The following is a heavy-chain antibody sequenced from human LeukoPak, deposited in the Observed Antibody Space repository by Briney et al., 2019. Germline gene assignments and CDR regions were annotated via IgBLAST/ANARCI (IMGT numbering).Heavy chain of an antibody. CDR2: IYSDGST. CDR3: AKTLHYGDYGKFDY. J-gene: IGHJ4*02. D-gene: IGHD4-17*01. CDR1: GFTVSSNY. V-gene: IGHV3-66*01. Sequence: GGSMRLSCAASGFTVSSNYMTWVRQAPGKGLEWLSVIYSDGSTYYADSVKDRFTISRDNSKNTLYLQMNSLRAEDTAVYYCAKTLHYGDYGKFDYWGQGTLVTVSS.